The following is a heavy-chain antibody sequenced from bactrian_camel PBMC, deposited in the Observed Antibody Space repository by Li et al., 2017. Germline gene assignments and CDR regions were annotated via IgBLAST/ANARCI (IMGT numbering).Heavy chain of an antibody. CDR1: TGPPSSNAC. J-gene: IGHJ7*01. V-gene: IGHV3-3*01. CDR2: INLRDGSA. D-gene: IGHD6*01. Sequence: HVQLVESGGGSVLAGGSLRLSCPASTGPPSSNACMGWFLQAPGKEREVVASINLRDGSAAYSNSVSGRFTVSQDHTSSTMYLQMDNLKPDDTATYYCAAYYGGTGDCMVIGGILSPTHNRMQYRGKGTQVTVS.